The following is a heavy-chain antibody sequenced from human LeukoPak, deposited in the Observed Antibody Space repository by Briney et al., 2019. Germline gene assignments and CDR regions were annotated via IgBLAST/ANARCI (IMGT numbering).Heavy chain of an antibody. CDR2: IYPGDSDT. J-gene: IGHJ4*02. CDR1: AYSFTSYW. CDR3: ARQNDFRLDY. D-gene: IGHD3-3*01. Sequence: GESLKISCKGSAYSFTSYWIGWVRQMPGQGLEWMGIIYPGDSDTRYSPSLQGQVTISVDTSIGTAYLQWSSLKASDTAIYYCARQNDFRLDYWGQGTLVTVSS. V-gene: IGHV5-51*01.